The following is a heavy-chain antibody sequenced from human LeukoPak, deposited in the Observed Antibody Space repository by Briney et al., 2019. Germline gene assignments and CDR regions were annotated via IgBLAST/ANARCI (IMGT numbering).Heavy chain of an antibody. Sequence: PGGSLRLSRAASAFTFSSYAMHWVRQAPGKGLEWVAVVSYDGSNKYYADSVKGRFTISRDNSKNTLYLQMNSLRAEDTAVYYCAKGDKPGYWGQGTLITVSS. V-gene: IGHV3-30*04. D-gene: IGHD1-14*01. CDR1: AFTFSSYA. CDR3: AKGDKPGY. J-gene: IGHJ4*02. CDR2: VSYDGSNK.